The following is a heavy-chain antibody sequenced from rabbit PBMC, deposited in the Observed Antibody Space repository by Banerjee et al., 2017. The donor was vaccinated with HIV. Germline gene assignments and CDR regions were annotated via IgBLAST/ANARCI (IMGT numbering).Heavy chain of an antibody. CDR1: GFSFSNKAV. CDR3: GRAGEGGYGYLDL. J-gene: IGHJ4*01. Sequence: QEQLVESGGGLVKPGASLTLTCKASGFSFSNKAVMCWVRQAPGKGLEWIACINAVTGKAVYASWAKGRITISKTSSTTVTLEMTSLTVADTATFFCGRAGEGGYGYLDLWGPGTLVTVS. D-gene: IGHD2-1*01. V-gene: IGHV1S45*01. CDR2: INAVTGKA.